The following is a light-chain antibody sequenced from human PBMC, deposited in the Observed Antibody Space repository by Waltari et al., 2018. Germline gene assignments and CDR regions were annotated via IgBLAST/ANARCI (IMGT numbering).Light chain of an antibody. CDR1: NSNVGSYNL. CDR2: EGN. CDR3: CSNVGSSVF. Sequence: QSALTQPASVSGSPGQSITISCTGFNSNVGSYNLVPWYQKHPGKAPKLLIYEGNRRASGVFNLFSGSKSDNTASLTLSGLQAEDEADYYCCSNVGSSVFFGGGTKLTVL. J-gene: IGLJ2*01. V-gene: IGLV2-23*03.